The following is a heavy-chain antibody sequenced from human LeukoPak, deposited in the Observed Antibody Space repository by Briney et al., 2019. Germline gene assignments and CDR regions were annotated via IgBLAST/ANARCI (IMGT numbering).Heavy chain of an antibody. CDR2: INHSGST. Sequence: SETLSLTCAVYGGSFSGYYWSWIRQPPGKGLVWIGEINHSGSTNYNPSLKSRVTISVDTSKNQFSLKLSSVTAADTAVYYCARGTHYYDSSGYYSRYYYYGMDVWGQGTTVTVSS. V-gene: IGHV4-34*01. CDR1: GGSFSGYY. CDR3: ARGTHYYDSSGYYSRYYYYGMDV. D-gene: IGHD3-22*01. J-gene: IGHJ6*02.